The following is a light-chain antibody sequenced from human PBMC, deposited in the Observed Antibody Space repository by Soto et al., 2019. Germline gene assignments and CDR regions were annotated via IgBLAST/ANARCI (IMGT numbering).Light chain of an antibody. CDR2: KAS. V-gene: IGKV1-5*03. Sequence: EIQMTQSPSTLAASVGDRVTITCRASQSISTWWACYQQKPGKAPKVLIYKASSLESGVPPRFSGGGSGTEFTFTISSLQPGDFATFYCQEYDSYAYSFGQGTKVEI. CDR3: QEYDSYAYS. CDR1: QSISTW. J-gene: IGKJ2*01.